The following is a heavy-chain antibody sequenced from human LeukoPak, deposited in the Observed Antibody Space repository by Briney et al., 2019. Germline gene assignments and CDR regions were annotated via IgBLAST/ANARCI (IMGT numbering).Heavy chain of an antibody. V-gene: IGHV3-7*01. CDR2: IKQDGSER. D-gene: IGHD1/OR15-1a*01. CDR1: GFTFSSYW. CDR3: ARCNNRAAFDI. Sequence: GGSLRLSCAASGFTFSSYWMSWVRQAPGKGLEWVANIKQDGSERYYVDSVKGRFTISRDNAKNSLYLQMNSLRAEDTAVYYCARCNNRAAFDIWGQGTMVTVSS. J-gene: IGHJ3*02.